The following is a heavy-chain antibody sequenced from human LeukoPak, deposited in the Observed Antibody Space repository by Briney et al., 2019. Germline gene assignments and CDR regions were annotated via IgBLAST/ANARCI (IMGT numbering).Heavy chain of an antibody. D-gene: IGHD3-22*01. CDR2: IYYSGST. V-gene: IGHV4-39*01. Sequence: SETLSLTCTVSGGSISSSSYYWGWIRQPPGKGLEWIGNIYYSGSTYYNPSLKSRVTISVDTSKNQFSLKLSSVTAADTAVYYCARPKRGYYDSSGMGLVDYWGQGTQVTVSS. CDR3: ARPKRGYYDSSGMGLVDY. CDR1: GGSISSSSYY. J-gene: IGHJ4*02.